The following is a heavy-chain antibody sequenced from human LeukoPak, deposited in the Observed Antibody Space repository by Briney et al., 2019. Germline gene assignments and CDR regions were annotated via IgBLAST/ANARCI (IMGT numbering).Heavy chain of an antibody. V-gene: IGHV3-33*01. CDR3: ASPGAYY. CDR1: GFTFSSYG. Sequence: GGSLRLSCAAAGFTFSSYGMHWVRQAPGKGLEWVAVIWSDGSNKYYADSVKGRFTISRDNSKNTLYLQMGSLRAEDMAVYYCASPGAYYWGQGTLVTVSS. J-gene: IGHJ4*02. CDR2: IWSDGSNK.